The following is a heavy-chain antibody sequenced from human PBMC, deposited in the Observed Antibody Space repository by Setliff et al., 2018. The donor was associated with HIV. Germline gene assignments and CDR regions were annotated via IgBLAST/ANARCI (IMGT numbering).Heavy chain of an antibody. J-gene: IGHJ6*03. CDR3: ARVSCSSWYSIPLYYYHSMDV. CDR2: INHSGST. D-gene: IGHD6-13*01. CDR1: GGSFSDNY. Sequence: KASETLSLTCAVYGGSFSDNYWSWIRQSPGKGLEWIGEINHSGSTNYNPSLKSRVTMSVDTSKNQFSLKLSSVTAADTAVYYCARVSCSSWYSIPLYYYHSMDVWGKGTTVTVSS. V-gene: IGHV4-34*01.